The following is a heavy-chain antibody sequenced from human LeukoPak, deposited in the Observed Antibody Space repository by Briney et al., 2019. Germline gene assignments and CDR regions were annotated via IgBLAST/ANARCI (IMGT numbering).Heavy chain of an antibody. CDR3: ARALDWFDP. Sequence: SETLSLTCTVSGGSISSGDYYWSWIQQPPGKGLEWIGYIYYSGSTNYNPSLKSRVTISVDTSKNQFSLKLSSVTAADTAVYYCARALDWFDPWGQGTLVTVSS. V-gene: IGHV4-61*08. J-gene: IGHJ5*02. CDR2: IYYSGST. CDR1: GGSISSGDYY.